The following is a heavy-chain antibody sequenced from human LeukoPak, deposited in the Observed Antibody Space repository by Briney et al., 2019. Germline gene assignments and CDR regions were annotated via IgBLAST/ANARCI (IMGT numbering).Heavy chain of an antibody. D-gene: IGHD3-22*01. CDR2: IYYSGST. V-gene: IGHV4-59*08. CDR1: GFSIANAW. Sequence: SGGSLRLSCAASGFSIANAWMNWVRQSPGKGLEWIGYIYYSGSTNYNPSLKSRVTISVDTSKNQFSLKLSSVTAADTAVYYCARHTYYYDSSGYWDYWGQGTLVTVSS. CDR3: ARHTYYYDSSGYWDY. J-gene: IGHJ4*02.